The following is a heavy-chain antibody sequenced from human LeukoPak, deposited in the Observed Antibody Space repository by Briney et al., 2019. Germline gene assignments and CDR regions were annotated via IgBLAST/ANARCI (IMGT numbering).Heavy chain of an antibody. CDR3: ARVATGSYDWFDP. J-gene: IGHJ5*02. Sequence: QPGGSLGLSCAAPGFTLNGYWMHWVRQAPGKGLVWVSRINSDGSTTSYADSVKGRFTISRDNSKNTLYLQMNSLRAEYTAVYFCARVATGSYDWFDPWGQGTLVTVSS. D-gene: IGHD3-10*01. V-gene: IGHV3-74*01. CDR1: GFTLNGYW. CDR2: INSDGSTT.